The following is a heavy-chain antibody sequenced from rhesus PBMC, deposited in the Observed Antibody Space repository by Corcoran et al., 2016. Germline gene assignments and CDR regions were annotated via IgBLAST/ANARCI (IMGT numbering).Heavy chain of an antibody. Sequence: QVTLTESGPALVKPTQTLTLTCTLSGFSISASGTGVGWIRQPPGKALEFLANIYWNDNTDYSTSLKGRPTISKDTSKNQVILTMTNMDPVDTATYYCARLLDMNTVTTDAYWGQGVLVTVSS. CDR3: ARLLDMNTVTTDAY. V-gene: IGHV2-95*01. CDR1: GFSISASGTG. CDR2: IYWNDNT. D-gene: IGHD4-23*01. J-gene: IGHJ4*01.